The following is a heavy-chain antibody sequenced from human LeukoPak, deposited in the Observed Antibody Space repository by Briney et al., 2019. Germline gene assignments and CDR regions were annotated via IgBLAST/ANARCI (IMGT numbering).Heavy chain of an antibody. CDR1: GFTFSSYG. CDR3: ARGGSSSSYFPPDP. J-gene: IGHJ5*02. CDR2: IWYDGSNK. V-gene: IGHV3-33*01. D-gene: IGHD3-10*01. Sequence: GGSLRLSCAASGFTFSSYGMHWVRHAPGKGLEWVALIWYDGSNKYYADSVKGPFTIARDNSKNTMYLQMNSLRAEDTAVYYCARGGSSSSYFPPDPWGQGTLVTVSS.